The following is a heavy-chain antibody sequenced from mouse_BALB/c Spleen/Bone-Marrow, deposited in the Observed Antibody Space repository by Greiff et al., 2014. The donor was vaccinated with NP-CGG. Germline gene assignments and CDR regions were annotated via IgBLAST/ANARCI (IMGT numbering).Heavy chain of an antibody. V-gene: IGHV1S16*01. CDR2: INPSNGGT. Sequence: QVQLQQPGAELVKPGASVKLSCKASGYTFTSYYMYWVKQRPGQGLEWIGEINPSNGGTNFNEKFKSRATLTVDKSSSTAYMQLSSLTSEDSAVYYCTLWCYAMDYWGQGTSVTVSS. J-gene: IGHJ4*01. CDR1: GYTFTSYY. CDR3: TLWCYAMDY. D-gene: IGHD1-1*02.